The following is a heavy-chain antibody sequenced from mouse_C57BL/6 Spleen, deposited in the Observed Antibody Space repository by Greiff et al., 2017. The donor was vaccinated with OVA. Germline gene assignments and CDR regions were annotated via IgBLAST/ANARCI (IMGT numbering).Heavy chain of an antibody. CDR2: ISSGGSYT. Sequence: EVKLVESGGDLVKPGGSLKLSCAASGFTFSSYGMSWVRQTPDKRLEWVATISSGGSYTYYPDSVKGQVTISRDKAKNTLYLQMSSLKSEDTAMYYCARPSNYGAMDYWGQGTSVTVSS. CDR1: GFTFSSYG. J-gene: IGHJ4*01. D-gene: IGHD2-5*01. V-gene: IGHV5-6*01. CDR3: ARPSNYGAMDY.